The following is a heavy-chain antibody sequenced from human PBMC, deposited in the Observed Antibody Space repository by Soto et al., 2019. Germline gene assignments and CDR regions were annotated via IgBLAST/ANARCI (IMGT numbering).Heavy chain of an antibody. D-gene: IGHD3-22*01. J-gene: IGHJ4*02. V-gene: IGHV4-30-4*01. CDR1: GGSVSNGDYY. Sequence: QVQLQESGPGLVKPSQTLSVTCTVSGGSVSNGDYYWSWVRQPPGKGLEWIGYIYYSGITYYNPTLNRRVTMSFDTSENHFSVKLSSVTDADTAMYYCATESSGSAPLHFDFWGQGTLVTVSS. CDR2: IYYSGIT. CDR3: ATESSGSAPLHFDF.